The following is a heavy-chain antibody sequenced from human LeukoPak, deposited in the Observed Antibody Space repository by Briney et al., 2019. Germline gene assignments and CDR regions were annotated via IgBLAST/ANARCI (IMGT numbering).Heavy chain of an antibody. CDR3: ASIPLNTAGDGAFDI. CDR2: IYYSGST. J-gene: IGHJ3*02. V-gene: IGHV4-59*08. CDR1: GGSISSYY. Sequence: SETLSLTCTVSGGSISSYYWSWIRQPPGKGLEWIGYIYYSGSTNYNPSLKSRVTISADTSKNQFSLKLSSVTAADTAVYYCASIPLNTAGDGAFDIWGQGTMVTVSS. D-gene: IGHD5-18*01.